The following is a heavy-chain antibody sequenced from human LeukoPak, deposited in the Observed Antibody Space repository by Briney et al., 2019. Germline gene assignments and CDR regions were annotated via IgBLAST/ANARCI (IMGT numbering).Heavy chain of an antibody. Sequence: PSETLSLTCTVSGGSISSYYWSWIRQPPGKGLEWIGYIYYSGSTNYNPSLKSRVTISVDTSKNQSSLKLSSVTAADTAVYYCARTPPYYGMDVWGQGTTVTVSS. CDR2: IYYSGST. J-gene: IGHJ6*02. CDR1: GGSISSYY. CDR3: ARTPPYYGMDV. V-gene: IGHV4-59*08.